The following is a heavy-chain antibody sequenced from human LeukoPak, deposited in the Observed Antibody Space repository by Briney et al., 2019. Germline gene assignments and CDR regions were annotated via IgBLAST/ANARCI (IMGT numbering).Heavy chain of an antibody. CDR3: ARHEPSSFYYESRGNWFDP. CDR1: GDSITRRSYF. Sequence: SETPSLTCTVSGDSITRRSYFWAWIRQRPGKGLEWIGSVYYTGNTYYNPSLKSRVTISLATSDNQVSLTVSSVTAADTAIYFCARHEPSSFYYESRGNWFDPWGQGALVTVSS. CDR2: VYYTGNT. J-gene: IGHJ5*02. D-gene: IGHD3-22*01. V-gene: IGHV4-39*01.